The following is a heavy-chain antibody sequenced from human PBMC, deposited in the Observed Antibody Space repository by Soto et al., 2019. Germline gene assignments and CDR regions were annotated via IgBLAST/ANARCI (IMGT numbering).Heavy chain of an antibody. D-gene: IGHD2-2*02. CDR2: ISGSGGST. V-gene: IGHV3-23*01. Sequence: GGSLRLSCAASGFTFSSYAMSWVRQAPGKGLEWVSAISGSGGSTYYADSVKGRFTISRENSTTALYLQMNSLRAEDTAVYYCAYCSSNSCYRSDYYYVMEGWGQGTTVAVSS. CDR3: AYCSSNSCYRSDYYYVMEG. J-gene: IGHJ6*02. CDR1: GFTFSSYA.